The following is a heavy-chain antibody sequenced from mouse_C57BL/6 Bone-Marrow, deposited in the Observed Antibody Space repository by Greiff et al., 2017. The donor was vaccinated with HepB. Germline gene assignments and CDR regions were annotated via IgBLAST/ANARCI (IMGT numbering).Heavy chain of an antibody. J-gene: IGHJ1*03. Sequence: VQLQESGAELVRPGTSVKVSCKASGYAFTNYLIEWVKQRPGQGLEWIGVINPGSGGTNYNEKFKGKATLTADKSSSTAYMQLSSLTSEDSAVYFCALYYGSSYWGFDVWGTGTTVTGSS. CDR3: ALYYGSSYWGFDV. CDR2: INPGSGGT. V-gene: IGHV1-54*01. D-gene: IGHD1-1*01. CDR1: GYAFTNYL.